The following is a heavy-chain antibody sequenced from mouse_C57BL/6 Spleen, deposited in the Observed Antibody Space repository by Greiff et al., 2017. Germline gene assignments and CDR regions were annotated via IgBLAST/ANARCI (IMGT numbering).Heavy chain of an antibody. Sequence: QVQLQQSGPELVKPGASVKISCKASGYAFSSSWMNWVKQRPGKGLEWIGRIYPGDGDTNYNGKFKGKATLTADKSSSTAYMQLRSLTSEDSAVYYCARQATVVGDYWGQGTTLTVSS. CDR3: ARQATVVGDY. V-gene: IGHV1-82*01. D-gene: IGHD1-1*01. CDR1: GYAFSSSW. CDR2: IYPGDGDT. J-gene: IGHJ2*01.